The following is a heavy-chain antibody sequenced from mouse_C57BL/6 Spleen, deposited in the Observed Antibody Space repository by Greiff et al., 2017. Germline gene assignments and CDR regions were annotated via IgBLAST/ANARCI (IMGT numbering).Heavy chain of an antibody. CDR2: FDPSDNDT. J-gene: IGHJ1*03. CDR3: ARGGIITTVVAATDD. D-gene: IGHD1-1*01. V-gene: IGHV1-52*01. CDR1: GYTFTTYR. Sequence: QVQLQQSGAELVRPGSSVKLSCKASGYTFTTYRMEWVKQRPIQGLEWIGNFDPSDNDTNYNQKFKDKATLTVEKSSSTAYMQLSRLTSEDSAVYSCARGGIITTVVAATDDWGTGTTVTVSS.